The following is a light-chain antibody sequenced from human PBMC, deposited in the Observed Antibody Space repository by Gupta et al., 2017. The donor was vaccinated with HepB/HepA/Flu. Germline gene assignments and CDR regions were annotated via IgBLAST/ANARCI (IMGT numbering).Light chain of an antibody. CDR2: QEN. V-gene: IGLV3-1*01. Sequence: SYALPQSPSVYVSPGQPATLTCSGDKLRDRYVSWDQQKPGPSPVVVIFQENRRTAGIPERFSGSNSGNIATLAISGAEPVDEADYYCQAGDSTTLVFGGGIKLTVV. CDR3: QAGDSTTLV. CDR1: KLRDRY. J-gene: IGLJ3*02.